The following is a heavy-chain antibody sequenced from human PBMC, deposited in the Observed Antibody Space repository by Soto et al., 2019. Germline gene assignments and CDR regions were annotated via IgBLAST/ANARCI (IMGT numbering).Heavy chain of an antibody. D-gene: IGHD4-4*01. V-gene: IGHV3-23*01. CDR3: AKDLGYSNSFFDY. J-gene: IGHJ4*02. CDR2: ISGSGGSA. CDR1: GFTFSSYA. Sequence: EVQLLESGGGLVQPGGSLRLSCAASGFTFSSYAMSWVRQAPGKGLEWVSAISGSGGSAYYADSVKGRFTISRDNSKNTLYLQMNSLRAEDTAVYYCAKDLGYSNSFFDYWGQGTLVTVSS.